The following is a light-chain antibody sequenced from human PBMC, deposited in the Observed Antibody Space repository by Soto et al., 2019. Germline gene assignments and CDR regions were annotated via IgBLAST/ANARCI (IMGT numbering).Light chain of an antibody. CDR1: QSVGGSS. CDR2: DTS. Sequence: EIVLTQSPATLSVSPGERATLSCRASQSVGGSSLAWYQQRPGQAPRLLIYDTSNRATGIPDRFSGSGSGTDFTLTISRLEPEDFAVYYCQQYHNSPRTFGQGTKVDIK. CDR3: QQYHNSPRT. J-gene: IGKJ1*01. V-gene: IGKV3-20*01.